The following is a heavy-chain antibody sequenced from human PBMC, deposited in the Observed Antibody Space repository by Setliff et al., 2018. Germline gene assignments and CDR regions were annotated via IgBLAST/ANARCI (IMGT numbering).Heavy chain of an antibody. Sequence: GGSLRLSCAASGFNFSTYSMHWVRQGPGKGLEWVARVNTDESRTTYAGSMKGRFTISRDNARNTVYLQMNSLRAEDTAVYYCARDREGDGNYYMDVWGRGTTVTVSS. D-gene: IGHD1-1*01. CDR2: VNTDESRT. V-gene: IGHV3-74*03. CDR3: ARDREGDGNYYMDV. CDR1: GFNFSTYS. J-gene: IGHJ6*03.